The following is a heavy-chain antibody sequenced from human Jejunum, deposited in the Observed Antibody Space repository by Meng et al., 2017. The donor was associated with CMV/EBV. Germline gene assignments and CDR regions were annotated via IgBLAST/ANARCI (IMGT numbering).Heavy chain of an antibody. D-gene: IGHD3-9*01. Sequence: TFSSYGMQWVRQTPGKGLECVEIISFSGRNKYYADSVKGRFTVSRDDSKNTIYLEMSSLRPEDTAVYYCARQQGYFDSTMAYFDSWGQGTPVTVSS. J-gene: IGHJ4*02. CDR2: ISFSGRNK. V-gene: IGHV3-30*03. CDR1: TFSSYG. CDR3: ARQQGYFDSTMAYFDS.